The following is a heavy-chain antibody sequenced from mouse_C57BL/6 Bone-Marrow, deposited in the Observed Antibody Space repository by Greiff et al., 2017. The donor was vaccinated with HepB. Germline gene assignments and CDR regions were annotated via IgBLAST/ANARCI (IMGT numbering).Heavy chain of an antibody. V-gene: IGHV1-69*01. J-gene: IGHJ2*01. CDR3: ERAAVYYGSRYYVDY. Sequence: QVQLQQPGAELVMPGASVKLSCKASGYTFTSYWMHWVKQRPGQGLEWIGDIDPYDSYTNYNQKFKGKSTLTVDKSSSTAYMELSSLTSEDSAVYYCERAAVYYGSRYYVDYSCQGTTLTVTA. D-gene: IGHD1-1*01. CDR2: IDPYDSYT. CDR1: GYTFTSYW.